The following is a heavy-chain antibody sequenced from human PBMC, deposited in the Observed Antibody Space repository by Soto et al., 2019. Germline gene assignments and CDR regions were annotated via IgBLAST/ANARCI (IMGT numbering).Heavy chain of an antibody. D-gene: IGHD4-17*01. CDR3: AKGPVTTLFG. Sequence: QVQLVESGGGVVQPGRSLRLSCAASGFTFSSYGMHWVRQAPGKGLEWVAVISYDGSNKYYADSVKGRFTISRDNSKNTLYLQMNSLRAEDTAVYYCAKGPVTTLFGCGQGTLVTVSS. CDR1: GFTFSSYG. CDR2: ISYDGSNK. V-gene: IGHV3-30*18. J-gene: IGHJ4*02.